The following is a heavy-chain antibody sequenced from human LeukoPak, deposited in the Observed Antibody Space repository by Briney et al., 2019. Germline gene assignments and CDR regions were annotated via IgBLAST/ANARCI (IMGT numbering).Heavy chain of an antibody. D-gene: IGHD3-16*02. J-gene: IGHJ5*02. CDR1: GGSISSSSYY. V-gene: IGHV4-39*01. CDR2: IYYSGST. Sequence: SETLSLTCTVSGGSISSSSYYWGWIRQPPGKGLEWIGSIYYSGSTYYNPSLKSRVTISVDTSKNQFSLKLSSVTAADTAVYYCARGSMITFGGVIPHWFDPWGQGTLVTVSS. CDR3: ARGSMITFGGVIPHWFDP.